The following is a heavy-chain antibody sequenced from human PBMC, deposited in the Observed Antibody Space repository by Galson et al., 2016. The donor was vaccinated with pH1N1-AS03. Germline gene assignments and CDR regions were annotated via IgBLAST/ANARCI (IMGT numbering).Heavy chain of an antibody. D-gene: IGHD5-12*01. CDR3: ARDPNCGNDYRVYS. CDR1: GYTFTSYN. V-gene: IGHV1-2*02. J-gene: IGHJ4*02. CDR2: IYPDTGGT. Sequence: SVKVSCKASGYTFTSYNVHWVRQAPGQGLEWLGWIYPDTGGTNYAPKFEGRVSITRDSSINTAFLEVRSLRSGDSAVYFCARDPNCGNDYRVYSWGQGTLIIVSS.